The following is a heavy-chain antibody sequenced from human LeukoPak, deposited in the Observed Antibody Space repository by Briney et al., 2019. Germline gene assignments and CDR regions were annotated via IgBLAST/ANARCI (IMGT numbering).Heavy chain of an antibody. J-gene: IGHJ4*02. D-gene: IGHD5-12*01. CDR3: VRGGSYFDS. Sequence: GGSLRLSCAASGFNFNNLWMDWVRQAPGKGLEWVANIKEDGSEKRYVDSVKGRFTVSRDNAKNSLYLRMSSLRDEDTAVYYCVRGGSYFDSWGQGTLVTVSS. CDR1: GFNFNNLW. V-gene: IGHV3-7*04. CDR2: IKEDGSEK.